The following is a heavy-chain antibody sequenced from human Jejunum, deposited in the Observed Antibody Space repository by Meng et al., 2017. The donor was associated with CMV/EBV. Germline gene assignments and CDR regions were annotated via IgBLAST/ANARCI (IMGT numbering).Heavy chain of an antibody. J-gene: IGHJ3*02. V-gene: IGHV3-23*01. CDR3: AKDLNDNYYGSGSWRKPHDVFDI. Sequence: SWGRQNPRKELEWVSIISGSGGRTNYGNSVKGRFTNSRDNSKNTLYLQMNSLRAEDTAVYYCAKDLNDNYYGSGSWRKPHDVFDIWGQGTMVTVSS. D-gene: IGHD3-10*01. CDR2: ISGSGGRT.